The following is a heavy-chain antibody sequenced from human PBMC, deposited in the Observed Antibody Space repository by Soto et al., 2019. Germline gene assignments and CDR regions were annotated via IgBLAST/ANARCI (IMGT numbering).Heavy chain of an antibody. Sequence: GSLRLSCAASGFSFSTYGMHWVRQAPGKGLEWVAEIWYDGSNDFYSDSVKGRFTISRDNAKNTLFLQMNSLRAEDTAMYYCGRGYNYADYWGQGTQVTVSS. J-gene: IGHJ4*02. CDR2: IWYDGSND. D-gene: IGHD5-18*01. CDR1: GFSFSTYG. V-gene: IGHV3-33*01. CDR3: GRGYNYADY.